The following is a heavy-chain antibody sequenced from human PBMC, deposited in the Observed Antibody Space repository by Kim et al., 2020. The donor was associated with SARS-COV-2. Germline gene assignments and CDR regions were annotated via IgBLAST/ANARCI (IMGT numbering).Heavy chain of an antibody. V-gene: IGHV3-30*03. D-gene: IGHD2-2*01. J-gene: IGHJ3*02. Sequence: GGSLRLSCAASGFTFSSYGMHWVRQAPGKGLEWVAVISYDGSNKYYADSVKGRFTISRDNSKNTLYLQMNSLRAEDTAVYYCAAYPAPIVVVPAAMVDAFDIWGQGTMVTVSS. CDR3: AAYPAPIVVVPAAMVDAFDI. CDR2: ISYDGSNK. CDR1: GFTFSSYG.